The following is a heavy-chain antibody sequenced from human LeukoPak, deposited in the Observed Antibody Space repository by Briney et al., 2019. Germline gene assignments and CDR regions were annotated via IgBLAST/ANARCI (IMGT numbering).Heavy chain of an antibody. J-gene: IGHJ4*02. CDR1: GGSISSSSYY. Sequence: SETLSLTCTVSGGSISSSSYYWGWIRQPPGKGLEWIGSIYYSGSTYYNPSLKSRVTISVDTSKNQFSLKLSSVTAADTAVYYCASLGELHSFVFDYWGQGTLVTVSS. CDR2: IYYSGST. V-gene: IGHV4-39*01. D-gene: IGHD1-26*01. CDR3: ASLGELHSFVFDY.